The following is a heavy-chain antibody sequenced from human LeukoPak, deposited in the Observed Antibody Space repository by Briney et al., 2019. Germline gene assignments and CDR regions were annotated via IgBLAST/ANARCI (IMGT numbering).Heavy chain of an antibody. J-gene: IGHJ4*02. CDR3: ARGGWARSSPFHFDY. D-gene: IGHD3-22*01. Sequence: ASVKVSCKASGYTFTSYGISWVRQAPGQGLEWMGWISAYNGNTNYAQKLQGRVTMTTDTSTSTAYMELRSLRSDDTAVYYCARGGWARSSPFHFDYWGQGTLVTVSS. CDR2: ISAYNGNT. CDR1: GYTFTSYG. V-gene: IGHV1-18*01.